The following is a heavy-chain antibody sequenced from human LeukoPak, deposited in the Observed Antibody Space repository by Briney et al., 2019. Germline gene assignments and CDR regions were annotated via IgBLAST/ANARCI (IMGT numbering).Heavy chain of an antibody. J-gene: IGHJ4*02. CDR3: ARGRTFDN. V-gene: IGHV4-31*03. CDR1: SGSISSGVYY. CDR2: VYYSGST. Sequence: PSETLSLTCPVSSGSISSGVYYWSWIRQHPGKGLEWIGYVYYSGSTYYNPSLKSRVTISVDTSKNQFSLRLSSVTAADTAVYYCARGRTFDNWGQGTLVTVSS.